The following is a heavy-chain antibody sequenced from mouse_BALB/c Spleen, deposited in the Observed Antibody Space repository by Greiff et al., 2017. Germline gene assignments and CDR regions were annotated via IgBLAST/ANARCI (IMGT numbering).Heavy chain of an antibody. CDR3: ARGDGNYGYAMDY. V-gene: IGHV1S137*01. CDR2: ISTYYGDA. D-gene: IGHD2-1*01. CDR1: GYTFTDYA. Sequence: VQLQQSGAELVRPGVSVKISCKGSGYTFTDYAMHWVKQSHAKSLEWIGVISTYYGDASYNQKFKGKATMTVDKSSSTAYMELARLTSEDSAIYYCARGDGNYGYAMDYWGQGTSVTVSS. J-gene: IGHJ4*01.